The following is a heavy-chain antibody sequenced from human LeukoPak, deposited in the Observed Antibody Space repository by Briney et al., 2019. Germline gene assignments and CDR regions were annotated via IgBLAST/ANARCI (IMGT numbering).Heavy chain of an antibody. V-gene: IGHV4-59*12. Sequence: SETLSLTCTVSGGSISSYYWSWIRQPPGKGLEWIGYIYYSGSTYYNPSLKSRVTISVDTSKNQFSLKLSSVTAADTAVYYCARVSQDGSGSYFAGGNYYYYMDVWGKGTTVTVSS. CDR3: ARVSQDGSGSYFAGGNYYYYMDV. D-gene: IGHD3-10*01. J-gene: IGHJ6*03. CDR2: IYYSGST. CDR1: GGSISSYY.